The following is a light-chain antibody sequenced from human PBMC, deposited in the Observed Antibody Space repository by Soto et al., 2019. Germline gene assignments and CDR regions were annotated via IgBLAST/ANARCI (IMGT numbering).Light chain of an antibody. CDR3: QSYDSSLSALYV. J-gene: IGLJ1*01. CDR2: GNN. V-gene: IGLV1-40*01. Sequence: QAVVTQPPSVSGAPGQRVTISCTGSRSNIGAGYEVHWYQQLPGTAPKLLIYGNNNRPSGVPDRFSGSKSGTSASLAITGLQAEDEADYYCQSYDSSLSALYVFGTGTQLTVL. CDR1: RSNIGAGYE.